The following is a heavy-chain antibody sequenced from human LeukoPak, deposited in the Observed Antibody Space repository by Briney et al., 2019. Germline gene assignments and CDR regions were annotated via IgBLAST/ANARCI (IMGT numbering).Heavy chain of an antibody. CDR3: ARDLAYQRPRGWFDP. D-gene: IGHD2-2*01. J-gene: IGHJ5*02. V-gene: IGHV3-21*04. CDR2: ISSSSSYI. Sequence: GGSLRLSCAASGFTFSSYSMNWVRQAPGKGLEWVSSISSSSSYIYYADSVKGRFTISRDNAKNSLYLQMNSLRAEDTAVYYCARDLAYQRPRGWFDPWGQGTLVTVSS. CDR1: GFTFSSYS.